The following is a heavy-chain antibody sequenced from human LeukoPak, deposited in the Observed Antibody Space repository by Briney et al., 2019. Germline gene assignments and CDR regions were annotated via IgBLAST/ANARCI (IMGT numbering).Heavy chain of an antibody. CDR3: ARRYAVYGDYTRDHSIDY. V-gene: IGHV3-21*01. J-gene: IGHJ4*02. CDR2: ITSSGSYI. CDR1: GFTFSSHG. Sequence: AGSLSLSCAASGFTFSSHGMYWVRQAPGKGLEWVSSITSSGSYIYYADSVKGRFTISRDNAKNSLYLQMNSLRAEDTALYYCARRYAVYGDYTRDHSIDYWGQGTLVTVSS. D-gene: IGHD4-17*01.